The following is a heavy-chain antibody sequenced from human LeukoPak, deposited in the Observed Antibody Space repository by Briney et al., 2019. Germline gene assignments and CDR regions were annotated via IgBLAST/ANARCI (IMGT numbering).Heavy chain of an antibody. CDR2: INSDGSST. Sequence: PGGSLRLSCAASGFTFSSYWMHWVRQAPGKGLVWVSRINSDGSSTSYADSVKGRFTISRDNAKNTLYLQMNSLRAEDTAVYYCARADRYYYDSSGYHYFDYWGQGTLVTVSS. CDR3: ARADRYYYDSSGYHYFDY. J-gene: IGHJ4*02. V-gene: IGHV3-74*01. D-gene: IGHD3-22*01. CDR1: GFTFSSYW.